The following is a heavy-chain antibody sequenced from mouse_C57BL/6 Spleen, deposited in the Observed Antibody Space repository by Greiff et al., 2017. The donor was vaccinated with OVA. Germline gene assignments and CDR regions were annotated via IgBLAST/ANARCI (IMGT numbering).Heavy chain of an antibody. D-gene: IGHD1-1*01. CDR2: IRSGGSYT. CDR3: ARLEFITTVVAQYFEV. J-gene: IGHJ1*03. V-gene: IGHV5-6*01. CDR1: GFTFSSYG. Sequence: EVKVIESGGDLVKPGGSLKLSCAASGFTFSSYGMSWVRQTPDTRLEWVATIRSGGSYTYYPDSVKGRFTISRDNAKNTLYLQMSRLKSEDTAMYYCARLEFITTVVAQYFEVWGTGTTVTVSS.